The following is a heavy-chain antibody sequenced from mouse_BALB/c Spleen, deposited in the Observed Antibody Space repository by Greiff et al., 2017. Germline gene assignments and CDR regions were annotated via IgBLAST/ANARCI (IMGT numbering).Heavy chain of an antibody. J-gene: IGHJ2*01. CDR3: ARSNGNFDY. Sequence: QVQLQQSGAELVRPGTSVKVSCKASGYAFTNYLIEWVKQRPGQGLEWIGVINPGSGGTNYNEKFKGKATLTADKSSSTAYMQLSSLTSDDSAVYFCARSNGNFDYRGQGTTRTVSS. V-gene: IGHV1-54*01. CDR2: INPGSGGT. D-gene: IGHD2-1*01. CDR1: GYAFTNYL.